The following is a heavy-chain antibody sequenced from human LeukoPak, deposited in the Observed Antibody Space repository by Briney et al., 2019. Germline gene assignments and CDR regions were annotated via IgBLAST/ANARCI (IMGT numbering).Heavy chain of an antibody. V-gene: IGHV4-34*01. CDR1: GGSISSYY. CDR2: INHSGST. D-gene: IGHD3-22*01. CDR3: ARGHYYDSSGYYGY. J-gene: IGHJ4*02. Sequence: SETLSLTCTVSGGSISSYYWSWIRQPPGKGLEWIGEINHSGSTNYNPSLKSRVTISVDTSKNQFSLKLSSVTAADTAVYYCARGHYYDSSGYYGYWGQGTLVTVSP.